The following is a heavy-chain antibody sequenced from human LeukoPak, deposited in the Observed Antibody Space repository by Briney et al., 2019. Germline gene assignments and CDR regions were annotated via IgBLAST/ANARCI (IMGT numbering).Heavy chain of an antibody. Sequence: ASVKVSCKASGGTFSSYAISWVRQAPGQGLEWMGGIIPIFGTANYAQKFQGRVTITADKSTSTAYMELSSLRSEDTAVYYCARDEPHYYGSGSQYYYYGMDVWGKGTTVTVSS. CDR1: GGTFSSYA. CDR2: IIPIFGTA. CDR3: ARDEPHYYGSGSQYYYYGMDV. J-gene: IGHJ6*04. V-gene: IGHV1-69*06. D-gene: IGHD3-10*01.